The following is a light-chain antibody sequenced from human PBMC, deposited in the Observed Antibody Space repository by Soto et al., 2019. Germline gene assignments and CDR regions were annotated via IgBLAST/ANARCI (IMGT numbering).Light chain of an antibody. CDR1: QSVSSS. V-gene: IGKV3-15*01. Sequence: EIVMTQSPATLSVSPGERATLSCRTSQSVSSSLAWYQQKPGQAPSLLIYGASTRATGIPARFSGSGSGTDFTLTISSLQPEDFATYYCLQDYNYPRTFGQGTKVDIK. J-gene: IGKJ1*01. CDR3: LQDYNYPRT. CDR2: GAS.